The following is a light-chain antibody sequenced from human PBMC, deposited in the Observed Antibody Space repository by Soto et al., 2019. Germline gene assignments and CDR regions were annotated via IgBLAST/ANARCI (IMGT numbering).Light chain of an antibody. CDR3: SSYTSTTTLV. V-gene: IGLV2-14*01. J-gene: IGLJ3*02. CDR1: SSDINGYTY. CDR2: EVT. Sequence: QSALTQPASVSGSPGQSITISCTGTSSDINGYTYVSWYQQHPGKAPKLIIYEVTIRPSGVSNRFSGSKSGNTASLTISGLQVEDEADYFCSSYTSTTTLVFGGGTKLTVL.